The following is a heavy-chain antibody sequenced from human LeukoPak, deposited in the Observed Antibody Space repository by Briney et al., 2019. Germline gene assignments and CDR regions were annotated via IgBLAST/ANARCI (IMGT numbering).Heavy chain of an antibody. CDR1: GGSISSYY. Sequence: SETLSLTCTVSGGSISSYYWSWIRQPPGKGLEWIGYIYYSGSTNYNPSLKSRVTISVDTSKNQFSLKPSSVTAADTAVYYCARGSEGGSYYEGWGQGTLVTVSS. CDR3: ARGSEGGSYYEG. V-gene: IGHV4-59*01. CDR2: IYYSGST. J-gene: IGHJ4*02. D-gene: IGHD1-26*01.